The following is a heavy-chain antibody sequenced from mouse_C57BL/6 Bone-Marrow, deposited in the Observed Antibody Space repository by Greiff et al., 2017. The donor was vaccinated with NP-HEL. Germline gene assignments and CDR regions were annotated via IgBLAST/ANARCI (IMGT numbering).Heavy chain of an antibody. CDR2: INPSNGGT. V-gene: IGHV1-53*01. CDR1: GYTFTSYW. J-gene: IGHJ1*03. D-gene: IGHD2-2*01. CDR3: AREGRWLRRGYWYFDV. Sequence: QVQLQQPGTELVKPGTSVKLSCKSSGYTFTSYWMHWVKQRPGQGLEWIGNINPSNGGTNYNEKFKSKATLTVAKSSSTAYMQLSSLTYADAAVYYCAREGRWLRRGYWYFDVGDTGTTVTVSS.